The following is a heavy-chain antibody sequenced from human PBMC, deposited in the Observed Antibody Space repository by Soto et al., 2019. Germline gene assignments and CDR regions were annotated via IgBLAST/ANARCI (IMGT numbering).Heavy chain of an antibody. CDR1: GGSISSSSYY. D-gene: IGHD4-17*01. V-gene: IGHV4-39*01. Sequence: QLQLQESGPGLVKPSETLSLTCTVSGGSISSSSYYWGWIRQPPGKGLEWIGSIYYSGSTYYNPSLRSRVTISVDTSKNQFSLKLSSVTAADTAVYYCARRGMTTVTDFDYWGQGTLVTVSS. CDR3: ARRGMTTVTDFDY. CDR2: IYYSGST. J-gene: IGHJ4*02.